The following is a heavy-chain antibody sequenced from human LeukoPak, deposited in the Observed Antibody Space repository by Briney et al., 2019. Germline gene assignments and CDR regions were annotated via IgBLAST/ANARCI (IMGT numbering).Heavy chain of an antibody. Sequence: ASVKVSCKVSGYTLTELSMHWVRQAPGQGLEWMGGFDPEDGETIYAQKFQGRVTMTEDTSTDTTYMELSRLRSEDTAVYYCATAPRRYFDHPEALDSWGQGTLVTVSS. V-gene: IGHV1-24*01. CDR1: GYTLTELS. CDR2: FDPEDGET. J-gene: IGHJ4*02. CDR3: ATAPRRYFDHPEALDS. D-gene: IGHD3-9*01.